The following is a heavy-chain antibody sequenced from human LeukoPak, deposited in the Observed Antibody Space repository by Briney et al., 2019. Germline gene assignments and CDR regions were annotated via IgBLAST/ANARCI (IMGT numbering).Heavy chain of an antibody. CDR1: GCISSYY. Sequence: SETLSLTCTVSGCISSYYWSWIRQPPGKGLEWIGYIYTSGTTNYNPSLKSRVTISVDTSKNQFSLDLSSVTAADSAVYYCARQKCTSASCLTKNAFDVWGQGTMVTVSS. CDR3: ARQKCTSASCLTKNAFDV. D-gene: IGHD2-2*01. V-gene: IGHV4-4*09. J-gene: IGHJ3*01. CDR2: IYTSGTT.